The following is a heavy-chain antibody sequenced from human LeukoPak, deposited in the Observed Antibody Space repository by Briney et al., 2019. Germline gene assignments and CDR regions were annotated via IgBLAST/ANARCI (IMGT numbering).Heavy chain of an antibody. V-gene: IGHV3-30*03. D-gene: IGHD3-22*01. CDR3: ARENYYDSSGYYSIDAFDI. CDR1: GFTFSSYG. J-gene: IGHJ3*02. Sequence: PGGSLRLSCAASGFTFSSYGMHWVRQAPGKGLEWVAVISYDGSNKYYADSVKGRFTISRDNSKNTLYLQMNSLRAEDTAVYYCARENYYDSSGYYSIDAFDIWGQGTMVTVSS. CDR2: ISYDGSNK.